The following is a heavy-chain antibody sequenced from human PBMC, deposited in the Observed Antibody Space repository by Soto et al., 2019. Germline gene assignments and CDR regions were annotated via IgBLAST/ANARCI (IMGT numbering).Heavy chain of an antibody. Sequence: ASVKVSCKASGYTFTSYAMHWVRQAPGQRLEWMGWINAGNGNTKYSQKFQGRVTITRDTSASTAYMELSSLRSEDTAVYYCARAYSRIVAFDYWGQGTLVTVSS. V-gene: IGHV1-3*01. CDR2: INAGNGNT. J-gene: IGHJ4*02. CDR3: ARAYSRIVAFDY. D-gene: IGHD6-13*01. CDR1: GYTFTSYA.